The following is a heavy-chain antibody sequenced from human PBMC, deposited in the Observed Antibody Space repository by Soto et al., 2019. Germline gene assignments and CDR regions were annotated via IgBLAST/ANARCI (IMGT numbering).Heavy chain of an antibody. Sequence: GESLTISCKGSVYSFTSYWIGWVRQMPRKGLEWMGIIYPGDSDTRYSPSFQGQVTISADKSISTAYLQWSSLKASDTAMYYCARHDRVPYYYYGMDVWGQGTTVTVS. J-gene: IGHJ6*02. CDR1: VYSFTSYW. V-gene: IGHV5-51*01. CDR2: IYPGDSDT. CDR3: ARHDRVPYYYYGMDV. D-gene: IGHD2-2*01.